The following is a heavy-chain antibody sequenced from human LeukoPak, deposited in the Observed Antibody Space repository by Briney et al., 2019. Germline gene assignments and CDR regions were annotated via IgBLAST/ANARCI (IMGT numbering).Heavy chain of an antibody. CDR1: GYTFTSYG. D-gene: IGHD3-22*01. CDR3: ARLYGDSSGYYLLDY. J-gene: IGHJ4*02. V-gene: IGHV1-18*01. CDR2: ISAYNGNI. Sequence: VASVKVSYKASGYTFTSYGISWVRRAPGQALEWMGWISAYNGNINYAQKLQGRVTMTTDTSTSTAYMELRSLRSDDTAVYYCARLYGDSSGYYLLDYWGQGTLVTVSS.